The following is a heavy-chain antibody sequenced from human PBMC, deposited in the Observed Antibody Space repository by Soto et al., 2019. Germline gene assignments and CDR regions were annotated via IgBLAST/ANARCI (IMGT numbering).Heavy chain of an antibody. CDR3: AKGVYYDNSGYLYFDH. V-gene: IGHV3-23*01. Sequence: EVQLLESGGGLVQPGGSLRLSCAASGFTFSTYAMSWVRQAPGKGLEWVSAVSGSGASTYNADSVKGRFTISRDNSKNTLYLLMNSLRAEDTAVYYCAKGVYYDNSGYLYFDHWGQGTLVTVSS. CDR2: VSGSGAST. D-gene: IGHD3-22*01. CDR1: GFTFSTYA. J-gene: IGHJ4*02.